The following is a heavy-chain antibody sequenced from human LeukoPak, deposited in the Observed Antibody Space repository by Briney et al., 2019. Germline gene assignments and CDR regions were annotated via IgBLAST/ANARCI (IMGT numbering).Heavy chain of an antibody. CDR1: GGSISSSSYY. J-gene: IGHJ6*03. Sequence: PSETLSLTCTVSGGSISSSSYYWGWIRQPPGKGLEWIGSIYYSGSTYYNPSLKSRVTISVDTSKNQFSLKLSSVTAADTAVYYCARDGVYYYDSSGYYYYYYYMDVWGKGTTVTVSS. D-gene: IGHD3-22*01. CDR2: IYYSGST. CDR3: ARDGVYYYDSSGYYYYYYYMDV. V-gene: IGHV4-39*07.